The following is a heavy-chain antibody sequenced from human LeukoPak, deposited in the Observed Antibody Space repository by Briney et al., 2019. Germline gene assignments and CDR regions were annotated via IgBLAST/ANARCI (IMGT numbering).Heavy chain of an antibody. V-gene: IGHV4-61*01. Sequence: TPSETLSLTCTVSGGSISSGSYYWSWIRQPPGKGLEWIGEINHSGSTNYNPSLKSRVTISVDTSKNQFSLKLSSVTAADTAVYYCARLPAGDYSNWFDPWGQGTLVTVSS. D-gene: IGHD4-17*01. CDR1: GGSISSGSYY. CDR2: INHSGST. CDR3: ARLPAGDYSNWFDP. J-gene: IGHJ5*02.